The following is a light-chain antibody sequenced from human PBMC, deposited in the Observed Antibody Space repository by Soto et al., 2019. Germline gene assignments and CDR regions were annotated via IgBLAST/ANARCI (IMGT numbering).Light chain of an antibody. Sequence: ETVLTQSPGTLSLSPGERATLSCRASESVNSNYLAWYQQKPGQAPRLLIYGASTRATGIPDRFSGSGSGTDFILTISRLEPDDCAVYYCQQYGRSPRTFGQGTKVEIK. J-gene: IGKJ1*01. CDR2: GAS. V-gene: IGKV3-20*01. CDR3: QQYGRSPRT. CDR1: ESVNSNY.